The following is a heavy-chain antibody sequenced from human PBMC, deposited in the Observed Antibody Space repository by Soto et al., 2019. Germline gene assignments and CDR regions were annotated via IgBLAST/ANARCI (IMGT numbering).Heavy chain of an antibody. CDR2: INLSGST. CDR3: ARAQTYYYDSSGYYGYFDY. Sequence: TSETLSLTCAVYGGSFSGYYWSWIRQPPGEGLEWIGEINLSGSTNYNPSFKSRVTISVDTSKNQFSLKLSSVTAADTAVFYFARAQTYYYDSSGYYGYFDYWGQGTLVTVSS. CDR1: GGSFSGYY. D-gene: IGHD3-22*01. V-gene: IGHV4-34*01. J-gene: IGHJ4*02.